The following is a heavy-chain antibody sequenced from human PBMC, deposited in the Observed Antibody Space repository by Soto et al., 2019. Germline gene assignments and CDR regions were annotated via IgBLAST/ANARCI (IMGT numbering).Heavy chain of an antibody. D-gene: IGHD3-22*01. CDR3: ARVESAYYDSSGHYYFDS. V-gene: IGHV1-69*13. J-gene: IGHJ4*02. CDR2: IIPIFGQA. CDR1: GGTFSSFA. Sequence: SVKVSCKASGGTFSSFAISWVRQAPGQGLEWMGGIIPIFGQANYAQKFQGRVTITADEATSTAYMELSSLRSEDTAVYYCARVESAYYDSSGHYYFDSWGQGIPVTVSS.